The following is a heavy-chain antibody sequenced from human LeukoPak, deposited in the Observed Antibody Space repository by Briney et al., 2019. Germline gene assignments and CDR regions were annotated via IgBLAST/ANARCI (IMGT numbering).Heavy chain of an antibody. Sequence: PGGSLRLSCAASGFTFSSYAMHWVRQAPGQRLEWVALISFDGSKEFLADSVKGRFTISRDNAKNSLSLQMSSLSADDTAVYFCAREGLTTVIGFDSWGPGTLVSVSS. CDR2: ISFDGSKE. D-gene: IGHD4/OR15-4a*01. V-gene: IGHV3-30*04. CDR3: AREGLTTVIGFDS. CDR1: GFTFSSYA. J-gene: IGHJ5*01.